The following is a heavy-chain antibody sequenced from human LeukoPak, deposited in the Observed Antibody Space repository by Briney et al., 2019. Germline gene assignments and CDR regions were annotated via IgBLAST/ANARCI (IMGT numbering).Heavy chain of an antibody. CDR1: GFTFSSYS. CDR3: ARYSSSSSDAFDI. D-gene: IGHD6-6*01. CDR2: LSSSSSYI. Sequence: GGTLRLSCAASGFTFSSYSMTWVRQAPGKGLEWGSFLSSSSSYIHYADSVKGRFTISRDNAKHSLYLPKHSVIAEDAGVYSCARYSSSSSDAFDIWGQGTMVTVSS. J-gene: IGHJ3*02. V-gene: IGHV3-21*01.